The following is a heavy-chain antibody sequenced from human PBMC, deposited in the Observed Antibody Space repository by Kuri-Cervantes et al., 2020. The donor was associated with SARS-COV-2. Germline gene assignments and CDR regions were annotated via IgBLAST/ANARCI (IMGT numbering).Heavy chain of an antibody. CDR1: GGSISSSSYY. Sequence: ETLSLTCTVSGGSISSSSYYWGWIRQAPGKGLEWVSVIYSGGSTYYADSVKGRFTISRDNSKNTLYLQMNSLRAEDMAVYYCARENYGSGCNFDYWGQGTLVTVSS. CDR3: ARENYGSGCNFDY. J-gene: IGHJ4*02. CDR2: IYSGGST. D-gene: IGHD3-10*01. V-gene: IGHV3-53*05.